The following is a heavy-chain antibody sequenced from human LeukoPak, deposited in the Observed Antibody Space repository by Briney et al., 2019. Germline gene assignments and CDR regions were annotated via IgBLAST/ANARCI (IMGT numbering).Heavy chain of an antibody. V-gene: IGHV3-23*01. CDR3: AKDNRDNSGYFYYMDV. CDR1: AFTSRPYA. CDR2: ISVSGGST. D-gene: IGHD3-22*01. Sequence: GVSLRLSCAASAFTSRPYAMSWVRQAPGGGLEWVAAISVSGGSTYYADSVKGRFTISRDTSRNTLHLQIHSLRAEDAALYYCAKDNRDNSGYFYYMDVWGKGTTVTVSS. J-gene: IGHJ6*03.